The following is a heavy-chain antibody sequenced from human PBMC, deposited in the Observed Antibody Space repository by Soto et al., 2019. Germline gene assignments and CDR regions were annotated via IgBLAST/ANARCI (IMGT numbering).Heavy chain of an antibody. Sequence: EVQLLESGGGLVQPGGSLRLSCAASGFTFSSYAMSWVRQAPGKGLEWVSAISGSGGSTYYADSVKGRFTISRDNSKNTLYLQMNSLRAEDTAVYYCAKDPGDTAMGYNWFDPWGQGTLVTVSS. J-gene: IGHJ5*02. CDR2: ISGSGGST. CDR1: GFTFSSYA. CDR3: AKDPGDTAMGYNWFDP. D-gene: IGHD5-18*01. V-gene: IGHV3-23*01.